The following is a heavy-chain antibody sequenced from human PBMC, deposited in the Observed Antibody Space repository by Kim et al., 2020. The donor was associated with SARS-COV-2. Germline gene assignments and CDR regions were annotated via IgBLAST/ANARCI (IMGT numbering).Heavy chain of an antibody. V-gene: IGHV1-18*01. Sequence: ASVKVSCKASGYTFTSYGISWVRQAPGQGLEWMGWISAYNGNTNYAQKLQGRVTMTTDTSTSTAYMELRSLRSDDTAVYYCAGGYREGSWYGGVYYFDYWGQGTLVTVSS. CDR2: ISAYNGNT. D-gene: IGHD3-10*01. CDR1: GYTFTSYG. CDR3: AGGYREGSWYGGVYYFDY. J-gene: IGHJ4*02.